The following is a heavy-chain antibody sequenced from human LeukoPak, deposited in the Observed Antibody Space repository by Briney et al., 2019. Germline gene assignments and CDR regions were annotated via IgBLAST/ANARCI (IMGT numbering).Heavy chain of an antibody. D-gene: IGHD3-22*01. Sequence: SETLSLTCTVSGGSISSSSYYWGWLRQPPGKGLEWIGSIYYSGSTYYNPSLKSRVTISVDTSKNQFSLKLSSVTAADTAVYYCARRGSSGLEFDYWGQGTLVTVSS. CDR1: GGSISSSSYY. V-gene: IGHV4-39*01. J-gene: IGHJ4*02. CDR2: IYYSGST. CDR3: ARRGSSGLEFDY.